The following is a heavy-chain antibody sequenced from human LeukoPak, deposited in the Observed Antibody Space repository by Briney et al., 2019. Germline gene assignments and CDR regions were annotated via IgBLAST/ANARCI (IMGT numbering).Heavy chain of an antibody. CDR2: INSDGSST. D-gene: IGHD3-10*01. CDR3: ARDTAPDTPYYGSGNNWFDP. Sequence: GGSLRLSCAASGFTFSSYWMHWVRQAPGKGLVWVSRINSDGSSTSYADSVKGRFTISRDNAKNSLYLQMNSLRAEDTAVYYCARDTAPDTPYYGSGNNWFDPWGQGTLVTVSS. V-gene: IGHV3-74*01. CDR1: GFTFSSYW. J-gene: IGHJ5*02.